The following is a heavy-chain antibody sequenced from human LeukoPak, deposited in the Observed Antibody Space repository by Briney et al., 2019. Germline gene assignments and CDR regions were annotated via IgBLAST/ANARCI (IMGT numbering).Heavy chain of an antibody. Sequence: GGTLRLSCAASGFTFSSYGMSWVRQAPGKGLEWVSAISGSGGSTYYADSVKGRFTISRDNSRNTLYLQMNSLRAEDTAVYYCAKSLGLNYFDYWGQGTLVTVSS. D-gene: IGHD7-27*01. CDR2: ISGSGGST. J-gene: IGHJ4*02. CDR1: GFTFSSYG. CDR3: AKSLGLNYFDY. V-gene: IGHV3-23*01.